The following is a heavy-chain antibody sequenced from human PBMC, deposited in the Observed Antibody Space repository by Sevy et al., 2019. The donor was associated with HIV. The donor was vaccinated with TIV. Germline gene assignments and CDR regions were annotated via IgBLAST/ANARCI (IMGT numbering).Heavy chain of an antibody. CDR1: GFTFSNYA. J-gene: IGHJ4*02. V-gene: IGHV3-30*02. CDR2: IRYDGTHN. CDR3: AKDVASPKPLYSFDF. Sequence: GGSLRLSCVASGFTFSNYAMHWVRQAPGKGLEWVAFIRYDGTHNAYGDPVKGRLTISRDNAKNTVYLQMTSLRPEDTAVYYCAKDVASPKPLYSFDFWGQGNLVTVSS.